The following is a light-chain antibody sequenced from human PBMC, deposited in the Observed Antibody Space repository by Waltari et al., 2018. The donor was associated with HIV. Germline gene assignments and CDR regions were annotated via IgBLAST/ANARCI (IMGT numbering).Light chain of an antibody. CDR3: SSYAGSYTRV. CDR1: SSDVGGYSL. Sequence: QSALTQPASVSGSPRQSITISCTGTSSDVGGYSLVSWYQQHPGKAPQLIIYETTRRPSGVSLRFSGSKSGNTASLAISGLRADDEADYYCSSYAGSYTRVFGGGTKLTVL. V-gene: IGLV2-23*01. CDR2: ETT. J-gene: IGLJ3*02.